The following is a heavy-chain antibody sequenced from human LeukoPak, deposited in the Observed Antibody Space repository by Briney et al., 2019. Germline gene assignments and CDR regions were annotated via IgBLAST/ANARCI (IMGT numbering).Heavy chain of an antibody. CDR1: GGSISSGSYY. CDR2: IYTSGST. CDR3: TQVGDFWSGPPHYYMDV. V-gene: IGHV4-61*02. Sequence: SETLSLTCTVSGGSISSGSYYWSWIRQPAGKGLEWIGRIYTSGSTNYNPSLKSRVTISVDTSKNQFSLKLSSVTAADTAVYYCTQVGDFWSGPPHYYMDVWGTGTTVTVSS. J-gene: IGHJ6*03. D-gene: IGHD3-3*01.